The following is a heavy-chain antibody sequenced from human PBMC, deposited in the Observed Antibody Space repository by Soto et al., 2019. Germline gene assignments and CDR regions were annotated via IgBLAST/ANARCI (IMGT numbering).Heavy chain of an antibody. CDR1: GGSFTSNNW. V-gene: IGHV4-4*02. CDR2: IYRTGST. J-gene: IGHJ4*02. D-gene: IGHD1-7*01. Sequence: WETLSLTCAVSGGSFTSNNWWTWVRQPPGQGLEWIGEIYRTGSTNYNPSLKSRVTISLDKSENQFSLKVTSLTAADTAVYYCASRDPGTSVDYWGQGTLVTVSS. CDR3: ASRDPGTSVDY.